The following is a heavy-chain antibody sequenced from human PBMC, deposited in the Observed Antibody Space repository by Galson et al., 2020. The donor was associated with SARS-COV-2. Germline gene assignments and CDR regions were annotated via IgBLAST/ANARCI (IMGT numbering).Heavy chain of an antibody. CDR3: AKVSGGPYYYGSGQFDY. Sequence: TGGSLRLSCAASGFTFSSYGMHWVRQAPDKGLEWVAVIWYDGSNKYYADSVKGRFTISRDNSKNTLYLQMNSLRAEDTAVYYCAKVSGGPYYYGSGQFDYWGQGTLVTVSS. V-gene: IGHV3-30*02. D-gene: IGHD3-10*01. CDR2: IWYDGSNK. CDR1: GFTFSSYG. J-gene: IGHJ4*02.